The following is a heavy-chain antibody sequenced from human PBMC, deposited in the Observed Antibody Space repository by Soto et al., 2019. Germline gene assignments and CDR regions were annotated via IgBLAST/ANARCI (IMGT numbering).Heavy chain of an antibody. CDR2: ISAYNGNT. Sequence: ASVKVSCKASGYTFTSYGISWVRQAPGQALEWMGWISAYNGNTNYGQKLQGRVTMTTDTSTSTAYMELRSLRSDDTAVYYCARDPSSRSPYYYYGMDVWGQGTTVTAP. J-gene: IGHJ6*02. CDR3: ARDPSSRSPYYYYGMDV. V-gene: IGHV1-18*01. CDR1: GYTFTSYG. D-gene: IGHD6-13*01.